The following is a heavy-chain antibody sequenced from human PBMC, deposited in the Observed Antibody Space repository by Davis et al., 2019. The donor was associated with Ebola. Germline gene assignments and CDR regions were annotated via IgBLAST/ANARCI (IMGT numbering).Heavy chain of an antibody. CDR1: GFTFSSYD. Sequence: GESLKISCAASGFTFSSYDMHWVRQATGKGLEWVSAIGTAGDTYYPGSVKGRFTISRDNAKNSLYLQMNSLRAEDTAVYYCARDLYYYDSSGYYRYYFDYWGQGTLVTVSS. J-gene: IGHJ4*02. V-gene: IGHV3-13*01. D-gene: IGHD3-22*01. CDR2: IGTAGDT. CDR3: ARDLYYYDSSGYYRYYFDY.